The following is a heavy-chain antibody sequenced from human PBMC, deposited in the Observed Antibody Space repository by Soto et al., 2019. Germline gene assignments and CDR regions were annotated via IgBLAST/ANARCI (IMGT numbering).Heavy chain of an antibody. CDR2: FYYSQST. CDR1: GGSLTSNSYY. D-gene: IGHD4-17*01. Sequence: QLQLQESGPELVKPSETLSLNCTVSGGSLTSNSYYWGWIRQPPGKGLEWIGSFYYSQSTYFHPSLKSRVTIPVETSKNQYSLKLSAVTAADTAVYYCARRSTVTYDYWGQGILVTVSS. CDR3: ARRSTVTYDY. J-gene: IGHJ4*02. V-gene: IGHV4-39*01.